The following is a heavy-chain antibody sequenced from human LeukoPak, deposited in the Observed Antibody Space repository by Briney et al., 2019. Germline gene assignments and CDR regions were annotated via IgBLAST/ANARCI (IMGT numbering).Heavy chain of an antibody. CDR3: ARAPSLKARFDP. V-gene: IGHV4-59*01. J-gene: IGHJ5*02. Sequence: SETLSLTCTVSGGSISSYYWNWIRQPPGKGLEWIGYIFYSGSTNYNPSLKSRVTISVDTSKNQFSLKLSSVTAADTVVYYCARAPSLKARFDPWGQGTLVTVSS. CDR1: GGSISSYY. CDR2: IFYSGST.